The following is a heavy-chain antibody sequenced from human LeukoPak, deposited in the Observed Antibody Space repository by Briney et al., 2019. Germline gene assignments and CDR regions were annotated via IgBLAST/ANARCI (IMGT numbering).Heavy chain of an antibody. CDR3: AKDSGAKGGYNFDAFDI. V-gene: IGHV3-23*01. CDR1: GFTFSSYA. D-gene: IGHD5-24*01. Sequence: GGSLRLSCAASGFTFSSYAMSWVRQAPGKGLEWVSAISGSGGSTYYADSVKGRFTISRDNSKNTLYLQMNSLRAEDTAVYYCAKDSGAKGGYNFDAFDIWGQGTMVTVSS. CDR2: ISGSGGST. J-gene: IGHJ3*02.